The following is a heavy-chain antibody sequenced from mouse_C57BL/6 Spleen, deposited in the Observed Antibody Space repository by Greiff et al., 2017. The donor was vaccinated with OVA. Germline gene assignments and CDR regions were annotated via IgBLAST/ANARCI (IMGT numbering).Heavy chain of an antibody. Sequence: QVQLKQSGPELVKPGASVKISCKASGYAFSSSWMNWVKQRPGKGLEWIGRIYPGDGDTNYNGKFKGKATLTADKSSSTAYMQLSSLTSEDSAVYFCARDTTVVPYWYFDVWGTGTTVTVSS. V-gene: IGHV1-82*01. CDR2: IYPGDGDT. CDR1: GYAFSSSW. J-gene: IGHJ1*03. D-gene: IGHD1-1*01. CDR3: ARDTTVVPYWYFDV.